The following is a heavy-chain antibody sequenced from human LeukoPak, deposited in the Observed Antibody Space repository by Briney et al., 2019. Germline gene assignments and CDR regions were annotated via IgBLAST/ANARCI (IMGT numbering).Heavy chain of an antibody. CDR2: ISYRGTT. J-gene: IGHJ5*02. D-gene: IGHD6-13*01. V-gene: IGHV4-39*01. CDR1: GDSMSTNNYH. CDR3: ARRAAVGKNWFDP. Sequence: PSETLSLTCSVSGDSMSTNNYHWGWIRQPPGKGLEWIGSISYRGTTYYNPSLKSRVTISVDTSENLFSLKVNYVTAADTAVYYCARRAAVGKNWFDPWGQGTLVTVSP.